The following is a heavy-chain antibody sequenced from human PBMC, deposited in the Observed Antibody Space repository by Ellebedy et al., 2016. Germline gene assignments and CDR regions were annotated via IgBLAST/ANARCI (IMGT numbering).Heavy chain of an antibody. V-gene: IGHV4-38-2*02. J-gene: IGHJ5*02. CDR1: GYSINSGYY. CDR3: ARVRLWFDP. Sequence: SETLSLTCTVSGYSINSGYYWGWIRQPPGTGLEWIGNFYHSGRTYYNPSLKSRVTISIDTSKNQVSLKLSSVTAADTAVYYCARVRLWFDPWGQGTLVTVSS. CDR2: FYHSGRT. D-gene: IGHD6-25*01.